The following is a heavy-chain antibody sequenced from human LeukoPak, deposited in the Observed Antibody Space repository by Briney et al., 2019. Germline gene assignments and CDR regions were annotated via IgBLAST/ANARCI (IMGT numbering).Heavy chain of an antibody. V-gene: IGHV1-46*03. CDR3: ARDKPGEGYDFWSGYYTHYYMDV. CDR2: INPRGGST. J-gene: IGHJ6*03. CDR1: GYTFTSYY. D-gene: IGHD3-3*01. Sequence: ASVKVSCKASGYTFTSYYMHWVRQAPGQGLEWMGIINPRGGSTSYAQKFQGRVTMTRDTSTSTVYMELSSLRSEDTAVYYCARDKPGEGYDFWSGYYTHYYMDVWGKGTTVTVSS.